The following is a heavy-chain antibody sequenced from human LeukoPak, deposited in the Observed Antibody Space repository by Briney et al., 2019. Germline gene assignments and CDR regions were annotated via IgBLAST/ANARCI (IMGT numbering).Heavy chain of an antibody. CDR2: INPSGGST. Sequence: ASVKVPCKASGYTFTSYYMHWVRQAPGQGLEWMGIINPSGGSTSYAQKFQGRVTMTRDTSTSTVYMELSSLRSEDTAVYYCARVGVRGGYFDYWGQGTLVTVSS. V-gene: IGHV1-46*01. J-gene: IGHJ4*02. D-gene: IGHD3-10*01. CDR3: ARVGVRGGYFDY. CDR1: GYTFTSYY.